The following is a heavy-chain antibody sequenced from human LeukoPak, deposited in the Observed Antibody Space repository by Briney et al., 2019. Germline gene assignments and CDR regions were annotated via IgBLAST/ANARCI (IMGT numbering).Heavy chain of an antibody. CDR3: ARGTAARHYYYYYMDV. CDR1: GGSFSGYY. J-gene: IGHJ6*03. V-gene: IGHV4-34*01. CDR2: INHSGST. D-gene: IGHD6-6*01. Sequence: MPSETLSLTCAVYGGSFSGYYWSWIRQPPGKGLEWIGEINHSGSTNYNPSLKSRVTISVDTSKNQFSLKLSSVTAADTAVYYWARGTAARHYYYYYMDVWGKGTTVTVSS.